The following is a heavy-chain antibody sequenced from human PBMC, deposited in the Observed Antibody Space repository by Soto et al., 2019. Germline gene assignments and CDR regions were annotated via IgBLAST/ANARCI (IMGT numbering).Heavy chain of an antibody. J-gene: IGHJ3*02. D-gene: IGHD1-20*01. CDR3: VRDVESPGISGSWGAFDI. CDR1: GGAIRNDL. CDR2: IYSSGNT. V-gene: IGHV4-4*07. Sequence: AETLSRTCTGSGGAIRNDLGSWIRQPAGKGLEWIGRIYSSGNTVYNASLKSRVTMSIDMSKNQFSLKLSSMTAADTAVYYCVRDVESPGISGSWGAFDIWGQGTVVTVSS.